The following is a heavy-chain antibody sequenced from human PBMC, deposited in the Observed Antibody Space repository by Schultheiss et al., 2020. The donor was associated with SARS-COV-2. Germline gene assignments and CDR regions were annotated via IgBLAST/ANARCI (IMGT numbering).Heavy chain of an antibody. CDR2: ISDSGVST. Sequence: GGSLRLSCAASGFTLSRYAMTWVRQSPGKGLEWVSSISDSGVSTYYVDSVKGRFTISRDNSKNTLYLQMNSLRAEDTAVYYCARDINLNKKTSGWYYYYYGMDVWGQGTTVTVSS. V-gene: IGHV3-23*01. D-gene: IGHD6-19*01. J-gene: IGHJ6*02. CDR3: ARDINLNKKTSGWYYYYYGMDV. CDR1: GFTLSRYA.